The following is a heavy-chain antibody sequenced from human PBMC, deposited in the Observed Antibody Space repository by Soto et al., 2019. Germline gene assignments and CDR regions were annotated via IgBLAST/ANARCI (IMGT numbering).Heavy chain of an antibody. CDR3: VRHATCTRYVLDV. Sequence: SETLSLTCTVSGGSISSSSYYWGWIRQPPGKGLEWIGSIYYSGSTYYNPSPKSRVTISVDTSKNQFSLKLSSVTAADTAVYYCVRHATCTRYVLDVWGQGTMVTVSS. J-gene: IGHJ3*01. V-gene: IGHV4-39*01. D-gene: IGHD2-2*01. CDR2: IYYSGST. CDR1: GGSISSSSYY.